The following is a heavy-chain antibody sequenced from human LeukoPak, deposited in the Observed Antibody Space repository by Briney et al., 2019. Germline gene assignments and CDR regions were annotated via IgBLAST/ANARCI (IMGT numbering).Heavy chain of an antibody. V-gene: IGHV4-4*02. D-gene: IGHD2/OR15-2a*01. CDR1: GGSISSRNW. CDR3: ARVSTLGSAFDL. CDR2: IYHGGTT. Sequence: SETLSLTCVVSGGSISSRNWWSWVRQSPGKGLEWIADIYHGGTTNYSPSLKRPVTLSIDKSKNQFSLNLPSVTAADPAVYYCARVSTLGSAFDLWGPGTMVTVSS. J-gene: IGHJ3*01.